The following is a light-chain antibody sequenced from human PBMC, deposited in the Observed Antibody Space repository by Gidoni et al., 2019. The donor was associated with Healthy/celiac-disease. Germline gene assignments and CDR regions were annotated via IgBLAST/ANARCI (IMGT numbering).Light chain of an antibody. CDR2: KAS. Sequence: DIQMTQSPSTLSASVGDRVTITCRASQSISSWLAWYQQKPGKAPKLLIYKASSLESGVPSRFSGSGSGTEFTLTISSLQPDDFATYYCQQYNGYSFTFGPGTKEDI. CDR1: QSISSW. CDR3: QQYNGYSFT. J-gene: IGKJ3*01. V-gene: IGKV1-5*03.